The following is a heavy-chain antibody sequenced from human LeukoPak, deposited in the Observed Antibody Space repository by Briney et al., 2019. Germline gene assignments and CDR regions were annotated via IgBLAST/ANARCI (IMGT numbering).Heavy chain of an antibody. CDR2: FDPEDGET. D-gene: IGHD3-22*01. V-gene: IGHV1-24*01. J-gene: IGHJ6*03. CDR1: GYTLTELS. Sequence: ASVKVSCKVSGYTLTELSMHWVRQAPGKGLEWMGGFDPEDGETIYAQKFQGRVTMTEDTSTDTAYMELSSLRSEDTAVYYCARVNTMIVVVTAGYYYYMDVWGKGTTVTIS. CDR3: ARVNTMIVVVTAGYYYYMDV.